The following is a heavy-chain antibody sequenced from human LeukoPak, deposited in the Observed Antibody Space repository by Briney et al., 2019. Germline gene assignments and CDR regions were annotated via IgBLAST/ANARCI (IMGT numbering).Heavy chain of an antibody. D-gene: IGHD1-26*01. CDR3: AAESGSYAYYYYMDV. V-gene: IGHV1-69*05. J-gene: IGHJ6*03. CDR2: IIPIFGTA. CDR1: GGPFSSYA. Sequence: SVKVSCKASGGPFSSYAISWVRQAPGQGLEWMGGIIPIFGTANYAQKFQGRVTITTDESTSTAYMELSSLRSEDTAVYYCAAESGSYAYYYYMDVWGKGTTVTVSS.